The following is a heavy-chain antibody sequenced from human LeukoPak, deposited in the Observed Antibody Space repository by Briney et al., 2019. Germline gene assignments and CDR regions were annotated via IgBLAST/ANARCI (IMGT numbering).Heavy chain of an antibody. CDR1: GFTFSDAW. CDR2: IKSNTHGGTT. D-gene: IGHD2-21*02. J-gene: IGHJ4*02. CDR3: TTDAAYCGGDCSGY. Sequence: GGSLRLSCAASGFTFSDAWMSWVRQAPGKGLEWVGRIKSNTHGGTTDYAAPVKGRFTISRDDSKNTLYLQMDSLKTEDTAVYYCTTDAAYCGGDCSGYWGQGTLVTGSS. V-gene: IGHV3-15*01.